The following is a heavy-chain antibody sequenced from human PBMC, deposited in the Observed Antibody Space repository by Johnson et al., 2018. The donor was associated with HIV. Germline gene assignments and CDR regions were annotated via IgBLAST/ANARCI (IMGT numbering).Heavy chain of an antibody. J-gene: IGHJ3*02. Sequence: QVQLVESGGGVVQPGRSLRLSCPASGFTFSSYSMHWVRQAPGKGLAWVAVISYDGSNKYYADSVKGRFTISRDNSKNTLYLQMSSLRVEDTAVYCCARVRIIYSSSSHALDIWGQGTMVTVSS. D-gene: IGHD6-6*01. CDR2: ISYDGSNK. CDR3: ARVRIIYSSSSHALDI. V-gene: IGHV3-30-3*01. CDR1: GFTFSSYS.